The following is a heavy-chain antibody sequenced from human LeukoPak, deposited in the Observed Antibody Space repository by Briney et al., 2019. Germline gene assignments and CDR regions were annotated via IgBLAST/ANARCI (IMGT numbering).Heavy chain of an antibody. CDR1: GYTFPSYY. Sequence: ASVKVSCKASGYTFPSYYMHWRRQAPGQGLEWMGVINPSGGSTSYAQKFQDRVTMTRDTSTSTVYMEVSSLRSEDTAVYYCARDVGAVPSAKLWFDTWGQGTLVTVSS. D-gene: IGHD2-2*01. V-gene: IGHV1-46*01. J-gene: IGHJ5*02. CDR2: INPSGGST. CDR3: ARDVGAVPSAKLWFDT.